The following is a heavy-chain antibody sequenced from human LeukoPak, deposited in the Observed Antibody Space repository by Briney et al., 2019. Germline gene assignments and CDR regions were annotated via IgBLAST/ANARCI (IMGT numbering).Heavy chain of an antibody. V-gene: IGHV4-4*02. Sequence: SETLSLTCAVSGGSISSSNWWSWVRQPPGKGLEWIGEIYHSGSTNYNPSLKSRVTISVDKSKNQFSLKLSSVTAADTAVYYCARERAAAGAPLDYWGQGTLVTVSS. CDR3: ARERAAAGAPLDY. CDR1: GGSISSSNW. CDR2: IYHSGST. J-gene: IGHJ4*02. D-gene: IGHD6-13*01.